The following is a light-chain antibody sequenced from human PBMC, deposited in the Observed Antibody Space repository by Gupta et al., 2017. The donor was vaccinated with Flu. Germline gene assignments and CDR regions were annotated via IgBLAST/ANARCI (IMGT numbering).Light chain of an antibody. CDR3: QSYDSSLSGSV. Sequence: QSVLTQPPSVPGAPGPRLPISSTGSSSNFGAGYDVHWYQQLPGTAPKLLIYGNNNRPSGVPDRFSGSKSGTSASLAITGLQAEDEAHYYCQSYDSSLSGSVFGGGTKLTVL. CDR2: GNN. V-gene: IGLV1-40*01. J-gene: IGLJ3*02. CDR1: SSNFGAGYD.